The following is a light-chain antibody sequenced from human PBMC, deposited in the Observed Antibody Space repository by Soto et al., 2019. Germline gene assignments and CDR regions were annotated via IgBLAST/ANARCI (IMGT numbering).Light chain of an antibody. J-gene: IGKJ4*01. Sequence: IQMTQSPSSLSASVGDRVAITCLAGQSISTYLNWYQQKRGKAPKLLIYHASSLQSGVPSRFSGSGSGTDFTLTITSLQPEDFATYYCQQTSSFLVTFAGGTKVDI. CDR1: QSISTY. V-gene: IGKV1-39*01. CDR2: HAS. CDR3: QQTSSFLVT.